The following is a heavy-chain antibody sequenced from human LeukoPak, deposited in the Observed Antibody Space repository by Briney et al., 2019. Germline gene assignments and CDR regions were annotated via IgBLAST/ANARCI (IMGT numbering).Heavy chain of an antibody. CDR3: ARSRDYDILTGYSTTFDY. CDR2: IYYSGST. J-gene: IGHJ4*02. CDR1: GGSISSYY. Sequence: SETLSLTCTVSGGSISSYYWSWIRQPPGKGLEWIGYIYYSGSTNYNPSLKSRVTISVDTSKNQFSLKLSSVTAADTAVYYCARSRDYDILTGYSTTFDYWGQGTLVTVSP. V-gene: IGHV4-59*01. D-gene: IGHD3-9*01.